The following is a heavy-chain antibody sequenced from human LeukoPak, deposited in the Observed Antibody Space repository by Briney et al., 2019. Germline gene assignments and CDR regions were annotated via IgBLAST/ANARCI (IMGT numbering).Heavy chain of an antibody. V-gene: IGHV3-53*01. Sequence: GGSLRLSCAASGFTVSCNYMSWVRQAPGKGLEWVSVIYSGGSTYYADSVKGRFTISRDNSKNTLYLQMNSLRAEDTAVYYCAREGRYYYDSSGYYGLDYWGQGTLVTVSS. CDR2: IYSGGST. J-gene: IGHJ4*02. CDR1: GFTVSCNY. D-gene: IGHD3-22*01. CDR3: AREGRYYYDSSGYYGLDY.